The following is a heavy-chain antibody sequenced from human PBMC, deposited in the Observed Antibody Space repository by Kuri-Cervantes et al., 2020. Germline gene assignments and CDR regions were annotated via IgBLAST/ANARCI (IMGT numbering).Heavy chain of an antibody. CDR1: GFTFGDYA. J-gene: IGHJ4*02. V-gene: IGHV3-49*03. Sequence: GESLKISCTASGFTFGDYAMSWFRQAPGKGLEWVGFIRSKAYGGTTEYAASVKGRFTISRDDSKSIAYLQMNSLKTEDTAVYYCATGNGDSRYYFDCWGQGTLVTVSS. CDR2: IRSKAYGGTT. CDR3: ATGNGDSRYYFDC. D-gene: IGHD4-17*01.